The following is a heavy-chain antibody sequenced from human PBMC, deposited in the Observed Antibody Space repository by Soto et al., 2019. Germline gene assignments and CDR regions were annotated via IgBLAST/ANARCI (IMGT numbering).Heavy chain of an antibody. CDR1: GLTISGKKY. D-gene: IGHD1-1*01. V-gene: IGHV3-53*01. CDR2: VYDVDGS. Sequence: DVQLVESGGGLIQPGESLRLSCAAFGLTISGKKYVAWVRQAPGKGLEWVSGVYDVDGSFYADSVRGRFTTSSDSSKTTVYLQMNDLRPDHTAVYYCATWHEREHAYDVWGQVTTVTVSS. CDR3: ATWHEREHAYDV. J-gene: IGHJ3*01.